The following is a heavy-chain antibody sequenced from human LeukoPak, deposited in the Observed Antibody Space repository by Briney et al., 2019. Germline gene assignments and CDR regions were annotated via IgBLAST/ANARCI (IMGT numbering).Heavy chain of an antibody. J-gene: IGHJ6*02. D-gene: IGHD2-15*01. CDR2: IYWDDVT. CDR3: ARIKVVPSGSYYYYGMDV. V-gene: IGHV2-5*02. Sequence: SGPTLVKPTQTLTLTCTFSGFSLSTYGVGVGWIRQPPGKALEWLALIYWDDVTRYSPSLKSRLTITEDTSKNQVVLTMTNMDPVDTATYYCARIKVVPSGSYYYYGMDVWGQGTTVTVSS. CDR1: GFSLSTYGVG.